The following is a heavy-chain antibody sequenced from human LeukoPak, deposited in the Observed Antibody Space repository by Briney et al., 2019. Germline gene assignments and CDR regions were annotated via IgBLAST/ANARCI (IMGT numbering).Heavy chain of an antibody. CDR2: IWYDGNSK. J-gene: IGHJ6*02. CDR3: AREAAGPRWGGNYYGMDV. V-gene: IGHV3-33*01. Sequence: GGSLRLSCAASGFSFSRYGMHWVRQAPGKGLEWVAVIWYDGNSKYYADSVKGRFTISRDNAKNSLYLQVNSLRADDTAVYYCAREAAGPRWGGNYYGMDVWGQGTTVTVSS. D-gene: IGHD2-15*01. CDR1: GFSFSRYG.